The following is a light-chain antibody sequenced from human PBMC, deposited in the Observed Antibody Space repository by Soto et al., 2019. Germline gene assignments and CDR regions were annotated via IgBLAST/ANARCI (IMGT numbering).Light chain of an antibody. Sequence: QSALTQPASVSGSPGQSITISCTGTTTDIGNYNYVSWYQQSPGKAPKLLIYEVSNRPSGVSSRFSGSKSGNTASLTISGLRAEDEADYYCNAYTNSGSFVFGTGTQLTVL. CDR3: NAYTNSGSFV. CDR2: EVS. CDR1: TTDIGNYNY. J-gene: IGLJ1*01. V-gene: IGLV2-14*01.